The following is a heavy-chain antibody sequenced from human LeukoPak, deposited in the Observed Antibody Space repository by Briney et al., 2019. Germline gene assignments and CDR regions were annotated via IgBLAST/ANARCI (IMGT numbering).Heavy chain of an antibody. CDR3: AKDGYDSSGYLDY. Sequence: GGSLRLSCAASGFTFSSYGMHWVRQAPGKGLEWVAFIRYDGSNEYYADSVKGRFTISRDNSKNTLYLQMNSLRAEDTAVYYCAKDGYDSSGYLDYWGQGTLVTVSS. CDR1: GFTFSSYG. V-gene: IGHV3-30*02. D-gene: IGHD3-22*01. J-gene: IGHJ4*02. CDR2: IRYDGSNE.